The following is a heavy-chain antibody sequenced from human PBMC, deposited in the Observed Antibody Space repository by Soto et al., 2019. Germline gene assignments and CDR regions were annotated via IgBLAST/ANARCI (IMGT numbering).Heavy chain of an antibody. CDR3: ARYVPAAVLDYDYYYMDV. CDR2: ISSSSSTI. D-gene: IGHD2-2*01. Sequence: GSLRLSCAASGFTFSSYSMNWVRQAPGKGLEWVSYISSSSSTIYYADSVKGRFTISRDNAKNSLYLQMNSLRAEDTAVYYCARYVPAAVLDYDYYYMDVWGKGTTVTVSS. CDR1: GFTFSSYS. J-gene: IGHJ6*03. V-gene: IGHV3-48*01.